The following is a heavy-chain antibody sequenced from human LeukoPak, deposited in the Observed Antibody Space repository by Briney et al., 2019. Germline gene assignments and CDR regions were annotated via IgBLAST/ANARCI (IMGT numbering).Heavy chain of an antibody. CDR1: GFTFSSYA. Sequence: PGGSLRLSCAASGFTFSSYAMSWVRQAPGKGLEWVSAISGSGGSTYNADSVKGRFTISRDNSKNTLYLQMNSLRAEDTAVYYCAKDRGILRFLEWPVEGWFDPWGQGTLVTVSS. J-gene: IGHJ5*02. D-gene: IGHD3-3*01. CDR2: ISGSGGST. CDR3: AKDRGILRFLEWPVEGWFDP. V-gene: IGHV3-23*01.